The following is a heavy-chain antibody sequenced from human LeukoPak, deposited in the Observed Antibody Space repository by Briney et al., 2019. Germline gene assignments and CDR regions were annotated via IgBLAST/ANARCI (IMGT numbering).Heavy chain of an antibody. D-gene: IGHD6-13*01. Sequence: ASVKVSCKASGYTFTSYAMHWVRQAPGQGLEWMGWISAYNGNTNYAQKLQGRVTMTTDTSTSTAYMELRSLRSDDTAVYYCARATAAAGPYFDYWGQGTLVTVSS. CDR2: ISAYNGNT. V-gene: IGHV1-18*01. CDR3: ARATAAAGPYFDY. J-gene: IGHJ4*02. CDR1: GYTFTSYA.